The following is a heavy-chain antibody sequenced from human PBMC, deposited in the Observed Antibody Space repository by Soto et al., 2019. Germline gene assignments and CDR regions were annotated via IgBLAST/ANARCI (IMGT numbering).Heavy chain of an antibody. J-gene: IGHJ3*01. CDR3: VRGDKGGFDL. D-gene: IGHD2-21*02. V-gene: IGHV3-74*01. CDR1: GFTFNYYW. Sequence: EVQLVESEGGLVQRGGSLRLSCAASGFTFNYYWMHWVRQAPGQGLMWVSHIQNDGSRTTYADSVKGRFTSSRDNAKNTLYLQMNSLRAEDTAVYYCVRGDKGGFDLWGQGTTVTVFS. CDR2: IQNDGSRT.